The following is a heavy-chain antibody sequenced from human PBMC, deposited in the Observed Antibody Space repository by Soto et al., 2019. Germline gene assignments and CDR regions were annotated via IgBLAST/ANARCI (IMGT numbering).Heavy chain of an antibody. Sequence: SETLSLTCTVSGGSISSYYWSWIRQPPGKGLEWIGYIYYSGSTNYNPSLKSRVTISVDTSKNQFSLKLSSVTAADTAVYYCARDTTYYYDSSGYRDWFDPWGQGTLVTVSS. CDR3: ARDTTYYYDSSGYRDWFDP. V-gene: IGHV4-59*01. CDR1: GGSISSYY. D-gene: IGHD3-22*01. CDR2: IYYSGST. J-gene: IGHJ5*02.